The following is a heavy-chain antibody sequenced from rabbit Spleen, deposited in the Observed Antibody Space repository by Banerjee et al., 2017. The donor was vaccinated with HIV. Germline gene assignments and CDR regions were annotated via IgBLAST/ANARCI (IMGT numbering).Heavy chain of an antibody. J-gene: IGHJ6*01. Sequence: VESGGDLVKPGASLTLTCTASGVSFNFNNYMCWVRQAPGKGLEWIGCIGIGTSGFTCFATWAKGRFTISKTSSTTVTLQMTSLTDADTATYFCARDAATSFSIYGMDLWGQGTLVTVS. D-gene: IGHD8-1*01. CDR3: ARDAATSFSIYGMDL. V-gene: IGHV1S40*01. CDR1: GVSFNFNNY. CDR2: IGIGTSGFT.